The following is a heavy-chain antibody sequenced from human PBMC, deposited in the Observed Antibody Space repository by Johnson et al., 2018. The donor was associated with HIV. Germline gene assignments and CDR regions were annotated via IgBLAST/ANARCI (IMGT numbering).Heavy chain of an antibody. D-gene: IGHD3-22*01. Sequence: VQLVESGGGLVKPGGSLRLSCAASGFTFSNAWMSWVRQAPGKGLEWVGRIKSKTDGGTTDYAAPVKGRFTISRDDSKNTLYLQMNSLKTEDTAVYYGTTRPGRNYYDSSGYSQAFDIWGQGTMVTVSS. J-gene: IGHJ3*02. V-gene: IGHV3-15*01. CDR1: GFTFSNAW. CDR3: TTRPGRNYYDSSGYSQAFDI. CDR2: IKSKTDGGTT.